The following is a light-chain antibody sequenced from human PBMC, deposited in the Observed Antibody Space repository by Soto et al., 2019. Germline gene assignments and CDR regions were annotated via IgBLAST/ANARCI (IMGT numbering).Light chain of an antibody. CDR3: QQYDVDSGT. CDR1: QNIDRY. Sequence: DIQMTQSPSSLSASVGDRVTITCRASQNIDRYLNWYRQKPGKAPKLLIYTASNLETGAPSRFSGSGSGTVFTLTISSLQPDDFATYYCQQYDVDSGTFGQGTKVDI. CDR2: TAS. V-gene: IGKV1-33*01. J-gene: IGKJ1*01.